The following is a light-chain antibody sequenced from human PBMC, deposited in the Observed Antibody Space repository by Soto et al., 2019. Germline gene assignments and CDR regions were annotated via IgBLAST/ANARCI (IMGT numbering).Light chain of an antibody. CDR3: CSYAGSSFYV. V-gene: IGLV2-23*01. CDR2: EGS. Sequence: QSVLTQPASVSGAPGQSITISCTGTSSDVGSYNLVSWYQQHPGKAPKLMIYEGSKRPSGVSNRFSVSKSGNTASLTISGLQAEDEADYYCCSYAGSSFYVFGTGTKVTVL. CDR1: SSDVGSYNL. J-gene: IGLJ1*01.